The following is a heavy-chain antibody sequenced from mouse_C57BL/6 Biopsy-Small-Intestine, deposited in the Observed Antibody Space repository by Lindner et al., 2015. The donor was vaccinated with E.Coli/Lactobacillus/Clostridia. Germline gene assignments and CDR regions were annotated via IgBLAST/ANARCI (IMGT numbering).Heavy chain of an antibody. J-gene: IGHJ4*01. CDR2: VSDGGTYT. Sequence: EVQLQESGGGLVKPGGSLKLSCAASGFTFSNYAMSWVRQTPEKRLEWVATVSDGGTYTYYPDNVKGRFTISRDNAKNNLCLQMSHLKSEDTAMYYCARISPYDANAMDYWGQGTSVTVSS. V-gene: IGHV5-4*01. CDR3: ARISPYDANAMDY. CDR1: GFTFSNYA. D-gene: IGHD2-12*01.